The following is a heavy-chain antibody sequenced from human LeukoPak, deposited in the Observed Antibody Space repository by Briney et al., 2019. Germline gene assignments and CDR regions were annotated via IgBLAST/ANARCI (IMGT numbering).Heavy chain of an antibody. D-gene: IGHD6-19*01. CDR3: AKDEGYSSGWYGPGN. J-gene: IGHJ4*02. CDR2: ISWNSGSI. Sequence: GGSLRLSCAASGFTFDDYAMRWVRQAPGKGLEWVSGISWNSGSIGYADSVKGRFTISRDNAKNSLYLQMNSLRAEDTALYYCAKDEGYSSGWYGPGNWGQGTLVTVSS. CDR1: GFTFDDYA. V-gene: IGHV3-9*01.